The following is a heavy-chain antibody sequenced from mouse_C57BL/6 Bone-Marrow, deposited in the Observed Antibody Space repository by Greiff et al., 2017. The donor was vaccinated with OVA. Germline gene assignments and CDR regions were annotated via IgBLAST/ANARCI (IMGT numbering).Heavy chain of an antibody. V-gene: IGHV3-6*01. CDR3: ATTGSSYGYFDV. Sequence: EVQLVESGPGLVKPSQSLSLTCSVTGYSITSGYYWNWIRQLPGNKLEWMGYISYDGSNNYNPSLKNRITITRDTSKNQFFLKLNSVTTEDTATYYCATTGSSYGYFDVWGTGTTVTVSS. CDR2: ISYDGSN. J-gene: IGHJ1*03. D-gene: IGHD1-1*01. CDR1: GYSITSGYY.